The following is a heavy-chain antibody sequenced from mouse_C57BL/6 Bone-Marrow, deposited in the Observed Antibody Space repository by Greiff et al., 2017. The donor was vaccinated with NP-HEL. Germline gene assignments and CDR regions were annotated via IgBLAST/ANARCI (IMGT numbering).Heavy chain of an antibody. V-gene: IGHV6-3*01. CDR3: TGMYGNYDYFDY. CDR1: GFTFSNYW. CDR2: IRLKSDNYAT. Sequence: EVKLMESGGGLVQPGGSMKLSCVASGFTFSNYWMNWVRQSPEKGLEWVAQIRLKSDNYATHYAESVKGRFTISRDDSKSSVYLQMNNLRAEDTGIYYCTGMYGNYDYFDYWGQGTTLTVSS. J-gene: IGHJ2*01. D-gene: IGHD2-10*02.